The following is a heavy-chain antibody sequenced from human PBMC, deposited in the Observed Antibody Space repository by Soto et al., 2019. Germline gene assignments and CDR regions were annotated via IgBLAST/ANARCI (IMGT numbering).Heavy chain of an antibody. V-gene: IGHV4-39*07. J-gene: IGHJ6*02. CDR1: GGSISSYY. Sequence: PSETLSLTCTVSGGSISSYYWGWIRQPPGKGLEWIGSIYYTGSTYYNPSLKSRVTISVDTSKNQFSLQLKSVTAADTALYYCARFSGSYYYAMDVWGQGSTVTVSS. CDR2: IYYTGST. CDR3: ARFSGSYYYAMDV. D-gene: IGHD6-19*01.